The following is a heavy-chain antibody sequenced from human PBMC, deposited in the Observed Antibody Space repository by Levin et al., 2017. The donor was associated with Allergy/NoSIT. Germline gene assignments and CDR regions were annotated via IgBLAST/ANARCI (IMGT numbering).Heavy chain of an antibody. V-gene: IGHV3-53*01. CDR1: GFNVINNY. CDR2: IFTGGRT. J-gene: IGHJ3*02. Sequence: AGESLKISCAASGFNVINNYMSWVRQAPGKGLEWVSTIFTGGRTYYADSVKGRFTISRDNSKNTVFLQMNSLRAADTAVYYCARDGAYSHGPYDAFDIWGQGTMVTVSS. D-gene: IGHD5-18*01. CDR3: ARDGAYSHGPYDAFDI.